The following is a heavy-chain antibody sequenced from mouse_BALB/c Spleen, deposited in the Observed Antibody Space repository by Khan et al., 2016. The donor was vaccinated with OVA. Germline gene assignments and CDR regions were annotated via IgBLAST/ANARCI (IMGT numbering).Heavy chain of an antibody. CDR2: ISSGDST. CDR3: ARDDRFAY. D-gene: IGHD2-12*01. V-gene: IGHV5-6-5*01. Sequence: EVQLQESGGGLVQPGGSLKLSCAASGFTFSNYAMSWVRQSPDKRLEWVASISSGDSTSYPARVKGRFTRSRDKARNILYLQMSSLRSEDTAMYYCARDDRFAYWGQGTLVTVSA. CDR1: GFTFSNYA. J-gene: IGHJ3*01.